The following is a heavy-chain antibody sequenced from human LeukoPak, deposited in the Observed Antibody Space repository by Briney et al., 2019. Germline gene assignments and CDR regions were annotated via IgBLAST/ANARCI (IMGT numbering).Heavy chain of an antibody. D-gene: IGHD3-22*01. V-gene: IGHV1-8*01. CDR1: GYTFTSYD. Sequence: ASVKVSCKASGYTFTSYDINWVRQATGQGLEWMGWMNPNSGNTGYAQKFQGRVTMTRDTSISTAYMELSRLRSDDTAVYYCASVRYYDSSGYRSDYWGQGTLVTVSS. CDR3: ASVRYYDSSGYRSDY. CDR2: MNPNSGNT. J-gene: IGHJ4*02.